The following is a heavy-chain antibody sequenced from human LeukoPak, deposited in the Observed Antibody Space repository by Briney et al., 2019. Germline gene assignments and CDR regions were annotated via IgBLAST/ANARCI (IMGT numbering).Heavy chain of an antibody. D-gene: IGHD5-24*01. CDR2: INHSGST. Sequence: SETLSLTCAVYGGSFSGCYWSWIRQPPGKGLEWIGEINHSGSTNYNPSLKSRVTISVDTSKNQFSLKLSSVTAADTAVYYCARGYNTFDYWGQGTLVTVSS. CDR3: ARGYNTFDY. J-gene: IGHJ4*02. V-gene: IGHV4-34*01. CDR1: GGSFSGCY.